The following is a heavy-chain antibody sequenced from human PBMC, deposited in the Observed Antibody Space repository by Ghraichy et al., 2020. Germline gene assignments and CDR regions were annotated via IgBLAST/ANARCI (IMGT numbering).Heavy chain of an antibody. V-gene: IGHV3-20*04. D-gene: IGHD2-2*01. CDR2: INWNGGRT. CDR1: GFTFDDYG. Sequence: LSLTCAASGFTFDDYGMSWVHQAPGKGLEWVSGINWNGGRTGYADSVKGRFTISRDNAKNSLYLQMNSLRVEDTALYYCARVDSVPAAIGYYYYMDVWGKGTTVTVSS. CDR3: ARVDSVPAAIGYYYYMDV. J-gene: IGHJ6*03.